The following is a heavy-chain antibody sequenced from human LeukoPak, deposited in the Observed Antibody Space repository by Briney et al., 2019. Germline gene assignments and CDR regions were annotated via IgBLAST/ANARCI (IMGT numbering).Heavy chain of an antibody. CDR3: ARDPPYSSGYSHFDY. V-gene: IGHV3-7*01. D-gene: IGHD3-22*01. CDR2: IKQDGSEK. J-gene: IGHJ4*02. Sequence: GGSLRLSCAASGFTFSSYAMSWVRQAPGKGLEWVANIKQDGSEKYYVDSVKGRFTISRDNAKNSLYLQMNSLRAEDTAVYYCARDPPYSSGYSHFDYWGQGTLVTVSS. CDR1: GFTFSSYA.